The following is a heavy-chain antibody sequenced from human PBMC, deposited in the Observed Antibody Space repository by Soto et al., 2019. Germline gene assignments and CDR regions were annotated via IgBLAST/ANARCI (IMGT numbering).Heavy chain of an antibody. Sequence: SETLSLTCTVSGGSISSYYWSWIRQPPGKGLEWIGYIYYSGSTNYNPSLKSRVTISVDTSKNQFSLKLSSVTAADTAMYYCARNSGQRYYYGMDVWGQGTTVTVSS. CDR2: IYYSGST. CDR3: ARNSGQRYYYGMDV. CDR1: GGSISSYY. J-gene: IGHJ6*02. D-gene: IGHD5-12*01. V-gene: IGHV4-59*01.